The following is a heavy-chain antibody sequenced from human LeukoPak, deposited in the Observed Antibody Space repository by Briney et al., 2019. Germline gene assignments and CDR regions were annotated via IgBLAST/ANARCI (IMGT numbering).Heavy chain of an antibody. D-gene: IGHD3-22*01. V-gene: IGHV4-38-2*01. Sequence: SETLSLTCAVSGYSISSGYYWGWIRQPPGKGLEWIGSIYHSGSTYYNPSLKSRVTISVDTSKNQFSLKLSTVTAADTAVYYCARHKYYDSSFDYSGQGTLVTVSS. CDR3: ARHKYYDSSFDY. CDR2: IYHSGST. CDR1: GYSISSGYY. J-gene: IGHJ4*02.